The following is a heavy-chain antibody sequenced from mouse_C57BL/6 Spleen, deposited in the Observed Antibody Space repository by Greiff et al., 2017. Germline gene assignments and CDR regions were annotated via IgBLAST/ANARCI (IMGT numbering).Heavy chain of an antibody. J-gene: IGHJ2*01. Sequence: EVMLVESGGGLVKPGGSLKLSCAASGFTFSDYGMHWVRQAPEKGLEWVAYLSSGSSTIYYADTVKGRFTISRANAKNTLFLQMTSLRSEDTSMYYCARSYDGYYGYWGQGTTLTVSS. V-gene: IGHV5-17*01. CDR1: GFTFSDYG. CDR2: LSSGSSTI. D-gene: IGHD2-3*01. CDR3: ARSYDGYYGY.